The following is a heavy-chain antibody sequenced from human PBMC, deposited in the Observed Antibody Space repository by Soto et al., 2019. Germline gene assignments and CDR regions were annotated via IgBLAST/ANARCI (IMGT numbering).Heavy chain of an antibody. CDR3: ARDSIAAAGYYYGMDV. CDR1: GGSISSGGYY. J-gene: IGHJ6*02. D-gene: IGHD6-13*01. V-gene: IGHV4-31*03. CDR2: IYYSGST. Sequence: QVQLQESGPGLVKPSQTLSLTCTVSGGSISSGGYYWSWIRQHPGKGLEWIGYIYYSGSTYYNPSIKNRVTISVDTSKNQFSLKLSSVTAPDTAVYYCARDSIAAAGYYYGMDVWGQGTTVTVSS.